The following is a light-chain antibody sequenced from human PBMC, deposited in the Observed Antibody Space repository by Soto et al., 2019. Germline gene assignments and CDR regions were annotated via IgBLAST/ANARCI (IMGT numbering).Light chain of an antibody. CDR1: QDVSNY. V-gene: IGKV1-33*01. J-gene: IGKJ5*01. CDR3: QQYSNLIP. CDR2: DAS. Sequence: EIQVTQSPSSLSASVGDRVTITCQARQDVSNYLNGYQQKLGKAPKLLIYDASNLETGVPSMFSGSGSGTYFSFTISSLQPEDFATYYCQQYSNLIPFGQGTRLEN.